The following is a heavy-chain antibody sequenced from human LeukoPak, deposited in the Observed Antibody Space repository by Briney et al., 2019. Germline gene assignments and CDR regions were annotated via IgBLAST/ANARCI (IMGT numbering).Heavy chain of an antibody. D-gene: IGHD6-6*01. CDR3: ARIAAASSFSMSAFDI. Sequence: ASVKVSCKLSGYTLTELSMHWVRQAPGKGLEWMGGFDPEDGETIYAQKFQGRVTMTEDTSTDTAYMELRSLRSDDTAVYYCARIAAASSFSMSAFDIWGQGTMVTVSS. CDR2: FDPEDGET. CDR1: GYTLTELS. V-gene: IGHV1-24*01. J-gene: IGHJ3*02.